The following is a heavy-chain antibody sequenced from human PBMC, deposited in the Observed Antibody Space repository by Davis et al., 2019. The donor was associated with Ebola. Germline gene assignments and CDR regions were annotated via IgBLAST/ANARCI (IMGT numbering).Heavy chain of an antibody. CDR3: ARRGSSPYYGMDV. V-gene: IGHV4-34*01. CDR1: GGSFSGYY. D-gene: IGHD3-16*01. CDR2: INHSGST. J-gene: IGHJ6*02. Sequence: MPSETLSLTCAVYGGSFSGYYWSWIRQPPGKGLEWIGEINHSGSTNYNPSLKSRVTISVDTSKNQFSLKLSSVTAADTAVYYCARRGSSPYYGMDVWGQGTTVTVSS.